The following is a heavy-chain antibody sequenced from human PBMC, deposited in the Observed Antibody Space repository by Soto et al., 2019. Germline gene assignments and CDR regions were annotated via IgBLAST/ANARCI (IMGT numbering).Heavy chain of an antibody. CDR3: ARGVATVVTSYFDY. V-gene: IGHV4-34*01. J-gene: IGHJ4*02. CDR2: INHSGST. Sequence: QVQLQQWGAGLLKPSETLSLTCAVYGGSFSGYYWSWIRQPPGKGLEWIGEINHSGSTNYNPSLKSRVTISVDTSKNQFSLKLSSVTATDTAVYYCARGVATVVTSYFDYWGQGTLLTVSS. CDR1: GGSFSGYY. D-gene: IGHD5-12*01.